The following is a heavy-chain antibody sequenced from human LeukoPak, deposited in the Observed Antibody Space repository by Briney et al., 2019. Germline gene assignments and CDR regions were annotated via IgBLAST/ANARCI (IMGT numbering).Heavy chain of an antibody. J-gene: IGHJ4*02. CDR3: ATELRYFDWLFPNYFDS. CDR2: IYHTGTT. D-gene: IGHD3-9*01. CDR1: GGSISRTGYY. Sequence: SETLSLTCTVSGGSISRTGYYWGWIRPPPGKGLEWIGSIYHTGTTYYSSSLKSRVTISVDTSKNQFSLKLTSVTAADTAVYFCATELRYFDWLFPNYFDSWGQGTLVTVSS. V-gene: IGHV4-39*01.